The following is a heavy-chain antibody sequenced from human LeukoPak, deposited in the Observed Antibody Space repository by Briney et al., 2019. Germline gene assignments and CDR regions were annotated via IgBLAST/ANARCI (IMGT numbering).Heavy chain of an antibody. CDR1: GGSISSVTW. V-gene: IGHV4-4*02. CDR3: ARNPRNGHTFDY. Sequence: PSETLSLTCAVSGGSISSVTWWSWVRQPPGKGLERVGEIFQSGSANHNPSLKSRVTISVDKSKNQFSLNLSSVTAADTAVYYCARNPRNGHTFDYWGQGTVVTVSS. D-gene: IGHD5-24*01. CDR2: IFQSGSA. J-gene: IGHJ4*02.